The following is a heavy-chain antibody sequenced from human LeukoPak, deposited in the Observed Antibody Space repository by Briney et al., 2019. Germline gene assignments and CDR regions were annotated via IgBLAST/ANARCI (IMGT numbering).Heavy chain of an antibody. CDR2: INHSGTT. V-gene: IGHV4-34*01. J-gene: IGHJ3*02. D-gene: IGHD2-2*01. CDR3: AKTWGYCSSTSCLDAFDI. CDR1: GGSFSGYY. Sequence: SETLSLTCAVYGGSFSGYYWNWLRQPPGKGLEWIGEINHSGTTNYNPSLKSRVTISVDTSKNQFSLKLSSVTAADTAVYYCAKTWGYCSSTSCLDAFDIWGQGTMVTVSS.